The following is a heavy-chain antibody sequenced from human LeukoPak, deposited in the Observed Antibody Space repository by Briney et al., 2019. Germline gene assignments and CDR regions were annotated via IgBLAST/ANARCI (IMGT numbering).Heavy chain of an antibody. Sequence: SQTLSLTCTVSGGSINSGSYYWSWIRQPAGKGLKWIGRIYTSGNTNYNPSLKSRVTISVDTSKNQFSLKVSSVTAADTAVYYCARGANNWFDPWGQGTLVTVSS. J-gene: IGHJ5*02. CDR1: GGSINSGSYY. CDR2: IYTSGNT. CDR3: ARGANNWFDP. V-gene: IGHV4-61*02.